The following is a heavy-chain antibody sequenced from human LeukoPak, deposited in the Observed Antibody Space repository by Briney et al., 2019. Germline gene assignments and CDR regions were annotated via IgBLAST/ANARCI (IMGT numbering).Heavy chain of an antibody. V-gene: IGHV5-51*06. Sequence: GESLKISCSGSGYTFTNYWIGWVRPMPGKGLEWMGIIYPGDSDTRYSPSFQGEVTISADKSMSTAYLQWSSLQAADTAMYYCARSVSRWYHFDSWGQGTLVTVSS. CDR3: ARSVSRWYHFDS. CDR1: GYTFTNYW. CDR2: IYPGDSDT. D-gene: IGHD6-13*01. J-gene: IGHJ4*02.